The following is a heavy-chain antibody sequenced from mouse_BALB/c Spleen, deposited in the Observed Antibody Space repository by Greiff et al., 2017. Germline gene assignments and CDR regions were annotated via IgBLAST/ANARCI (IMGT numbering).Heavy chain of an antibody. Sequence: EVQLQQSGTVLARPGASVKMSCKASGYTFTSYWMHWVKQRPGQGLEWIGAIYPGNSDTSYNQKFKGKAKLTAVTSTSTAYMELSSLTNEDSAVYYCTNGNYDYAMDYWGQGTSVTVSS. D-gene: IGHD2-1*01. CDR3: TNGNYDYAMDY. CDR2: IYPGNSDT. J-gene: IGHJ4*01. V-gene: IGHV1-5*01. CDR1: GYTFTSYW.